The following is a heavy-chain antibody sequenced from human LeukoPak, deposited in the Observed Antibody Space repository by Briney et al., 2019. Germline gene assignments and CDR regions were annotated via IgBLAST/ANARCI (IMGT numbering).Heavy chain of an antibody. J-gene: IGHJ5*02. V-gene: IGHV1-69*13. D-gene: IGHD3-3*01. CDR1: GYTFTSYY. Sequence: ASVKVSCKASGYTFTSYYMHWVRQAPGQGLEWMGGIIPIFGAPNYAQKFQGRVTITADESTSTAYMELSSLRSEDTAVYYCARCYDLWSGYYRWLDPWGQGTLVTVSS. CDR2: IIPIFGAP. CDR3: ARCYDLWSGYYRWLDP.